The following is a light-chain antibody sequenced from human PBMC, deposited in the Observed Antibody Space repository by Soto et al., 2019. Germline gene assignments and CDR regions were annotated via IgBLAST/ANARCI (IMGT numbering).Light chain of an antibody. CDR2: GNS. CDR1: SSNMGAGYD. J-gene: IGLJ2*01. CDR3: QSYDSSLRGAV. Sequence: QSVLTQPPSVSGAPGQRVPISCTARSSNMGAGYDIHWYQQLPGTVPKLLIYGNSNRPSGVSDRFAGSKSGTSASLAITGLQAEDEADYYCQSYDSSLRGAVFGGGTQLTVL. V-gene: IGLV1-40*01.